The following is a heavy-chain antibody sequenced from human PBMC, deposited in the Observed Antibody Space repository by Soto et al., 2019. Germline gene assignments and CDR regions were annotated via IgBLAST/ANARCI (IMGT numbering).Heavy chain of an antibody. D-gene: IGHD3-22*01. CDR3: AIHFVIAEA. CDR1: GGFISGSGYY. CDR2: IYFDGTT. Sequence: LQLQESGAGLVKPSETLSLICDVSGGFISGSGYYWGWIRQAPGEELVRIGSIYFDGTTYYNATLTSPVTISTDTSKNQFSLTLTSVTAADSAVYYCAIHFVIAEAWGQGTLVTVSS. J-gene: IGHJ5*02. V-gene: IGHV4-39*01.